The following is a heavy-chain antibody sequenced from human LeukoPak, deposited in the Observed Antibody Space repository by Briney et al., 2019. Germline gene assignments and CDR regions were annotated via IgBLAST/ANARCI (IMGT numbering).Heavy chain of an antibody. J-gene: IGHJ6*02. V-gene: IGHV3-7*01. CDR3: ARGSVTTGPFGMDV. D-gene: IGHD5-18*01. CDR2: IKQDGSEK. CDR1: GFTFSSYW. Sequence: PGGSLRLSCAASGFTFSSYWMSWVRQAPGKGLEWVANIKQDGSEKYYVDSVKGRFTISRDNAKNSLYLQMNSLRAEDTAVYYCARGSVTTGPFGMDVWGQGTTVTVSS.